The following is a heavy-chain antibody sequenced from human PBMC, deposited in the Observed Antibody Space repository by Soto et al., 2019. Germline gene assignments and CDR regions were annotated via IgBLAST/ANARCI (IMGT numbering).Heavy chain of an antibody. CDR3: ARDRLGEYSSPTLYTDY. Sequence: GGSPRLSCAASGVTFSSSGMHWVRQAPGKGLEWVAVIWYDGSNKYYADSVKGRFTISRDNSKNTLYLQMNSLRAEDTAVYYCARDRLGEYSSPTLYTDYWGQGTLVTVSS. CDR2: IWYDGSNK. CDR1: GVTFSSSG. J-gene: IGHJ4*02. D-gene: IGHD6-13*01. V-gene: IGHV3-33*08.